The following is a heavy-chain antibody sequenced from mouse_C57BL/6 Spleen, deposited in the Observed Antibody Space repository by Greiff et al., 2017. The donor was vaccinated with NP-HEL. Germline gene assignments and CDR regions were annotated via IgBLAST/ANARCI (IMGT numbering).Heavy chain of an antibody. Sequence: DVKLVESGGGLVKPGGSLKLSCAASGFTFSSYAMSWVRQTPEKRLEWVATISDGGSYTYYPDNVKGRFTISRDNAKNNLYLQMSHLKSEDTAMYYCAREGFITTFAYWGQGTLVTVSA. V-gene: IGHV5-4*01. CDR2: ISDGGSYT. D-gene: IGHD1-1*01. J-gene: IGHJ3*01. CDR1: GFTFSSYA. CDR3: AREGFITTFAY.